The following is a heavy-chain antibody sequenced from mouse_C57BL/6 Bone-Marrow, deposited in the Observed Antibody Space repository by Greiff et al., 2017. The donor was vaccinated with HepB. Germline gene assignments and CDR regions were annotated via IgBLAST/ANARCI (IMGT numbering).Heavy chain of an antibody. J-gene: IGHJ3*01. Sequence: EVKVVESGGDLVKPGGSLKLSCAASGFTFSSYGMSWVRQTPDKRLEWVATISSGGSYTYYPDSVKGRFTISRDNAKNTLYLQMSSLKSEDTAVYYCARPFAYWGQGTLVTVSA. V-gene: IGHV5-6*01. CDR1: GFTFSSYG. CDR3: ARPFAY. CDR2: ISSGGSYT.